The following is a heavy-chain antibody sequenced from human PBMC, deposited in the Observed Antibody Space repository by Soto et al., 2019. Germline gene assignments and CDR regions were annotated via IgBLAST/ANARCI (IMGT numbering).Heavy chain of an antibody. V-gene: IGHV3-23*01. Sequence: GGSLRLSCAASGFTFSSYAMSWVRQAPGKGLEWVSAISGSGGSTYYADSVKGRFTISRDNSKNTLYLQMNSLRAEDTAVYYCAKQADYYDSSGYYGYFDYWGRGTLVTVSS. CDR2: ISGSGGST. CDR1: GFTFSSYA. D-gene: IGHD3-22*01. J-gene: IGHJ4*02. CDR3: AKQADYYDSSGYYGYFDY.